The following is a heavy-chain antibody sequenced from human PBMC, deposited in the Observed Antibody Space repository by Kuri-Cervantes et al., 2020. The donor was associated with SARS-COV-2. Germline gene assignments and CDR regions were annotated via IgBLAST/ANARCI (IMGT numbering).Heavy chain of an antibody. CDR1: GYTFTGYY. V-gene: IGHV1-2*02. Sequence: ASVKVSCKASGYTFTGYYMHWVRQAPGQGLEWMGWINPNSGGTNYAQKFQGRVTMTRDTSISTAYMELSRLRSDDTAVYYCARVVPAADEGLYYYYMDVWGKGTTVTVSS. J-gene: IGHJ6*03. CDR3: ARVVPAADEGLYYYYMDV. CDR2: INPNSGGT. D-gene: IGHD2-2*01.